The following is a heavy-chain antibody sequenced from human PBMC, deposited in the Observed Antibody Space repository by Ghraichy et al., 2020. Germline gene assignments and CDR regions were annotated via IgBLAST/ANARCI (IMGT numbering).Heavy chain of an antibody. Sequence: LTCAASGFTFSDYYMSWIRQAPGKGLEWVSYISSSSSYTNYADSVKGRFTISRDNAKNSLYLQMNSLRAEDTAVYYCARGLGYSYGQSYNWFDPWGQGTLVTVSS. D-gene: IGHD5-18*01. CDR2: ISSSSSYT. V-gene: IGHV3-11*06. J-gene: IGHJ5*02. CDR1: GFTFSDYY. CDR3: ARGLGYSYGQSYNWFDP.